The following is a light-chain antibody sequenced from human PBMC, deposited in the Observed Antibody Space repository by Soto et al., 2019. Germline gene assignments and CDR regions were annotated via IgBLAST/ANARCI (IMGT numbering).Light chain of an antibody. V-gene: IGKV3-20*01. CDR1: QGINNNY. J-gene: IGKJ1*01. CDR3: QQYGTSWWT. Sequence: EVVLTQSPGTLSLSPGERATLSCRASQGINNNYLAWYQQKPGQAPRLLIFGASSRATGIPDRFSGSGSGTDFTLTISRLEPEDFAVYYCQQYGTSWWTFGQGTKVEIK. CDR2: GAS.